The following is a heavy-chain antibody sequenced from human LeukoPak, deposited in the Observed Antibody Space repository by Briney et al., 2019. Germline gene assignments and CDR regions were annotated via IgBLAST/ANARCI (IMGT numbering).Heavy chain of an antibody. D-gene: IGHD3-22*01. CDR1: GFTFSSYG. CDR3: AKDRPYDSSGYMI. Sequence: GGSLRLSCAASGFTFSSYGMHWVRQAPGKGLEWVAVISYDGSNKYYADSVKGRFTISRDNSKNTLYLQMNSLRAEDTAVYYCAKDRPYDSSGYMIWGQGTMVTVSS. CDR2: ISYDGSNK. J-gene: IGHJ3*02. V-gene: IGHV3-30*18.